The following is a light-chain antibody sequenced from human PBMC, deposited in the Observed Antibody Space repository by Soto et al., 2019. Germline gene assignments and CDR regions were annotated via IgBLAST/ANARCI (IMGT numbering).Light chain of an antibody. CDR1: QSVSSSY. J-gene: IGKJ2*01. Sequence: EIVLTQSPGTLSLSPGERATLSCRASQSVSSSYLAWYQQKPGQAPRLLIYEVSTRATGIPDKFSGSGSGTGFTLTIARLEPEDFAVYYCQQYGSSPYTFGQGTKLEIK. CDR2: EVS. CDR3: QQYGSSPYT. V-gene: IGKV3-20*01.